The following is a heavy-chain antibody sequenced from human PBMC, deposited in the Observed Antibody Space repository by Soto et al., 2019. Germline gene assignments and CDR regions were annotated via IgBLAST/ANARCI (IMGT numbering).Heavy chain of an antibody. V-gene: IGHV3-66*01. CDR2: IYSGGDT. Sequence: EVQLLESGGGLVQPGGSLRLSCAASGFSVSNNYMSWVRQAPGKGLECVSLIYSGGDTYYVDSVKGRFSISRDSSKNTLYLQMTSLRAEDSAVYYCARNIPVTTLGYWGQGTGVTVAS. CDR1: GFSVSNNY. D-gene: IGHD4-17*01. J-gene: IGHJ4*02. CDR3: ARNIPVTTLGY.